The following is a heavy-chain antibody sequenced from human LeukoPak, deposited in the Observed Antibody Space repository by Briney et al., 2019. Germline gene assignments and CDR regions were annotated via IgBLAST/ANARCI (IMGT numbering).Heavy chain of an antibody. D-gene: IGHD3-22*01. CDR3: TTEKYGYDSSGYPRPFDY. Sequence: PGGSLRLSCAASGFTFSNAWMRWVRQAPGKGLEWVGRINSKSDGGTTDYAAPVKGRFTISRDDSKNTLYLQMNSLKTEDTAVYYCTTEKYGYDSSGYPRPFDYWGQGTLVTVSS. J-gene: IGHJ4*02. CDR2: INSKSDGGTT. CDR1: GFTFSNAW. V-gene: IGHV3-15*01.